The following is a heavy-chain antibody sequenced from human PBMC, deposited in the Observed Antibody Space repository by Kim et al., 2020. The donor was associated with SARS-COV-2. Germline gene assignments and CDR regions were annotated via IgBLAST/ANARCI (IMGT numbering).Heavy chain of an antibody. Sequence: GGSLRLSCAASGFTFDDYAMHWVRQAPGKGLEWVSGISWNSGSIGYADSVKGRFTISRDNAKNSLYLQMNSLRAEDTALYYCAKGPRKGRYCSGGSCYLLFDDWDQGTLVTVSS. CDR2: ISWNSGSI. J-gene: IGHJ4*02. V-gene: IGHV3-9*01. D-gene: IGHD2-15*01. CDR1: GFTFDDYA. CDR3: AKGPRKGRYCSGGSCYLLFDD.